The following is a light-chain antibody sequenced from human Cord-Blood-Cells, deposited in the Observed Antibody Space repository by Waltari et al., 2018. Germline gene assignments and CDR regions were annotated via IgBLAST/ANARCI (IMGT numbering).Light chain of an antibody. J-gene: IGKJ4*01. V-gene: IGKV3-20*01. CDR3: QQYGSSPPDLT. CDR1: KSVSSSY. Sequence: EIVLTQSPGTLSLSPGERATLPCRASKSVSSSYLAWYQQKPGQAPRLLIYGASSRATGIPDRFSGSGSGTDFTLTISRLEPEDFAVYYCQQYGSSPPDLTFGGGTKVEIK. CDR2: GAS.